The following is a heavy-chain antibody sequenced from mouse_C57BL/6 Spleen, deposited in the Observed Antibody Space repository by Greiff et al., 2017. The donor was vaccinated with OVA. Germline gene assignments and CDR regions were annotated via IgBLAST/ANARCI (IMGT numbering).Heavy chain of an antibody. J-gene: IGHJ3*01. CDR1: GYSITSGYY. V-gene: IGHV3-6*01. D-gene: IGHD2-4*01. CDR3: ASYYDYTWFAY. Sequence: EVQVVESGPGLVKPSQSLSLTCSVTGYSITSGYYWNWIRQFPGNKLEWMGYISYDGSNNYNPSLKNRISITRDTSKNQFFLKLNSVTTEDTATYYCASYYDYTWFAYWGQGTLVTVSA. CDR2: ISYDGSN.